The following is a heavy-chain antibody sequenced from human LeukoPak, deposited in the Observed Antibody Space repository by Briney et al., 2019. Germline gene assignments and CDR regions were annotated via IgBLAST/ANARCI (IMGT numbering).Heavy chain of an antibody. V-gene: IGHV4-39*07. CDR3: ARSLGWLQNTDFFDY. J-gene: IGHJ4*02. CDR2: VYYSGGT. CDR1: GGSISSSSYY. D-gene: IGHD5-24*01. Sequence: PSETLSLTCTVSGGSISSSSYYWGWIRQPPGKGLEWIGIVYYSGGTYYNPSLKSRVTISVDTSKNQFSLKLSSVTAADTAVYYCARSLGWLQNTDFFDYWGQGTLVTVSS.